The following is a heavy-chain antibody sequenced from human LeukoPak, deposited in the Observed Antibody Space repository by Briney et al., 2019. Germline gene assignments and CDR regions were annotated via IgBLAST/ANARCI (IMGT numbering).Heavy chain of an antibody. CDR2: INSDASDT. D-gene: IGHD2-2*01. CDR1: GFTFSRHW. CDR3: ARICSSTDCLIPD. Sequence: GGSLRLSCAASGFTFSRHWMHWVRQAPGKGLVWISRINSDASDTNYADFVEGRFTISRDNAKNTVYLQINSLRDEDTAVYYCARICSSTDCLIPDWGQGTLVTVPS. V-gene: IGHV3-74*01. J-gene: IGHJ4*02.